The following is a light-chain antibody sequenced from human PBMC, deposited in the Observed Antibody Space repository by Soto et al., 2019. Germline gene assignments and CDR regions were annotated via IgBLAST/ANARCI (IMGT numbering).Light chain of an antibody. CDR3: QQYNDNWT. Sequence: IQLTQSPSSLSASVGDRVTITCRASQSISRGLAWYQQKPGKAPKLLIYDASTLESGVPSRFSGSGSGTEFTLAISSLQPDDSATYYCQQYNDNWTFGQGTKVDIK. CDR1: QSISRG. J-gene: IGKJ1*01. CDR2: DAS. V-gene: IGKV1-5*01.